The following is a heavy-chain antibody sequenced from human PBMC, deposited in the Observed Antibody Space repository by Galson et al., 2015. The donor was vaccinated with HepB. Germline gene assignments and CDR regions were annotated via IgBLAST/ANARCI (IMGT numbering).Heavy chain of an antibody. CDR1: GGSFSGYY. Sequence: ETLSLTCAVYGGSFSGYYWSWIRQPPGKGLEWIGSIYHSGSTYYNPSLKSRVTISVDTSKNQFSLKLSSVTAADTAVYYCAREGSYYDSSGYYRHVPEDAFDIWGQGTMVTVSS. D-gene: IGHD3-22*01. J-gene: IGHJ3*02. CDR2: IYHSGST. CDR3: AREGSYYDSSGYYRHVPEDAFDI. V-gene: IGHV4-34*01.